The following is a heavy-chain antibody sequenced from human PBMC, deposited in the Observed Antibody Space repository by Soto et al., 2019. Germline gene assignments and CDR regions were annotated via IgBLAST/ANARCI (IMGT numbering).Heavy chain of an antibody. J-gene: IGHJ4*02. V-gene: IGHV2-5*01. CDR1: GFSLSSSGVG. CDR2: IYWNDDK. D-gene: IGHD1-26*01. CDR3: ARWTLGGSYWYFDN. Sequence: QITLKESGPTLVKPTQTLTLTCIFSGFSLSSSGVGVGWIRQPPGQSLEWLGLIYWNDDKRYSPSVKSRLTITKHTSKNQVVLTMINMDPVDTATYLCARWTLGGSYWYFDNWGPGTLVTVSA.